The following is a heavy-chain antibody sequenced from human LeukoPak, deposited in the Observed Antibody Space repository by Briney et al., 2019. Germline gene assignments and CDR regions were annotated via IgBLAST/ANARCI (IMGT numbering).Heavy chain of an antibody. J-gene: IGHJ6*02. CDR1: GGSFSGYY. CDR3: ARVYRYCSGGSCLLDSGMDV. D-gene: IGHD2-15*01. Sequence: PSETLSLTCAVYGGSFSGYYWSWIRQPPGKGLEWIGEINHSGSTNYNPSLKSRVTISVDTSKNQFSLKLSSVTAADTAVYYCARVYRYCSGGSCLLDSGMDVWGQGTTVTVSS. V-gene: IGHV4-34*01. CDR2: INHSGST.